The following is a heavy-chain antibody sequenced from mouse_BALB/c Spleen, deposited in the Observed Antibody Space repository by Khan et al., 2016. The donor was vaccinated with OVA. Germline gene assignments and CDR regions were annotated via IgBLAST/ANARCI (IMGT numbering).Heavy chain of an antibody. D-gene: IGHD1-2*01. CDR1: GYTFTDYY. CDR3: ARRNYCGYTFAY. Sequence: QVQLKQSGAELARPGASVKLSCKASGYTFTDYYINWVKLRTGQGLEWIGEISPGSGDTYYNERFKGKATLTADNSCSTAYMQLSSLTSKDSAVYFCARRNYCGYTFAYWGQGTLVTVSA. CDR2: ISPGSGDT. V-gene: IGHV1-77*01. J-gene: IGHJ3*01.